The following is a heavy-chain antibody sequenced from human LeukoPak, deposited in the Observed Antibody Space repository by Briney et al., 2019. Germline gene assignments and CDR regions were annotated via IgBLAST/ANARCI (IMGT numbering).Heavy chain of an antibody. D-gene: IGHD6-13*01. CDR3: ARDLYSSSWYGNFDY. J-gene: IGHJ4*02. CDR1: GGSISRGDSY. Sequence: SQTLSLTCTVSGGSISRGDSYWSWFRQPPGKGLEWIGYIYYSGSTYYNPSLKSRVTISVDTSKNQFSLKLSSVTAADTAVYYCARDLYSSSWYGNFDYWGQGTLVTVSS. CDR2: IYYSGST. V-gene: IGHV4-30-4*01.